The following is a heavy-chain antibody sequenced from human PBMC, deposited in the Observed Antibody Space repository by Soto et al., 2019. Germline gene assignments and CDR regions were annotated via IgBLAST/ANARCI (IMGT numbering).Heavy chain of an antibody. V-gene: IGHV1-58*01. J-gene: IGHJ4*02. CDR2: IDVGSANA. D-gene: IGHD4-17*01. CDR3: ARWDYGVYARFDY. CDR1: GFTFSSSA. Sequence: SVKVSCKTSGFTFSSSAVHWVRQARGHRLQWIGWIDVGSANANYARMLHERVTISRDMSTSTAYMELSSLRSEDTAVYYCARWDYGVYARFDYWGQGTLVTVSS.